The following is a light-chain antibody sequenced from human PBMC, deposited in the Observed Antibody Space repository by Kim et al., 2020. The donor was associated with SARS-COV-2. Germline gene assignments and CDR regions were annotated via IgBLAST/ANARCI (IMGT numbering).Light chain of an antibody. CDR3: QHYNSYWT. Sequence: DIQMTQSPSSLSASVGDRVTITCRASQSIGSGLAWYQQKPGKAPKLLIYKASSLESGVPSRFSGSGSGTEFTLTISSLQPDDFATYYCQHYNSYWTFGQGTKVDIK. CDR1: QSIGSG. V-gene: IGKV1-5*03. J-gene: IGKJ1*01. CDR2: KAS.